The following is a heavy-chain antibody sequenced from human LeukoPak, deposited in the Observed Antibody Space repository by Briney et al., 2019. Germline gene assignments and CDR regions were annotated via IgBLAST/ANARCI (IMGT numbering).Heavy chain of an antibody. CDR3: AIWDIVATYWFDP. V-gene: IGHV4-34*01. D-gene: IGHD5-12*01. CDR1: GGSFSGYY. J-gene: IGHJ5*02. CDR2: INHSGST. Sequence: SETLSLTCAVYGGSFSGYYWSWIRQPPGKGLEWIGEINHSGSTNYNPSLKSRVTISVDTSKNQFSLKLSSVTAADTAVYYCAIWDIVATYWFDPWGQGTLVTVSS.